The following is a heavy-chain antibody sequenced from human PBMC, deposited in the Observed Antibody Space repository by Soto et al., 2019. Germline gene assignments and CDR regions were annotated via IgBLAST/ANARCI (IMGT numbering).Heavy chain of an antibody. Sequence: QVQLVQSAAEVGKPGASVKVSCKASGYTFTTIRLSWVRQAPGPGLEWRGWIRPRNGYTHHAQKFQGRVTMTADTSTTTAYREVRSLRPADTGVLYCARHRSGWDDFWGQGPLVTVSS. J-gene: IGHJ4*02. CDR2: IRPRNGYT. CDR1: GYTFTTIR. CDR3: ARHRSGWDDF. V-gene: IGHV1-18*01. D-gene: IGHD6-19*01.